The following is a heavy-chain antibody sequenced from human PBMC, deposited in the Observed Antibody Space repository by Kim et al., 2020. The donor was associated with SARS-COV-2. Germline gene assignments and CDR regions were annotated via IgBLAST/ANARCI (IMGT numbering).Heavy chain of an antibody. D-gene: IGHD3-10*01. CDR1: GFTFDDYA. CDR3: AKDNTYYYGSGSYYTPSYGMDV. Sequence: GGSLRLSCAASGFTFDDYAMHWVRQAPGKGLEWVSGISWNSGSIGYADSVKGRFTISRDNAKNSLYLQMNSLRAEDTALYYCAKDNTYYYGSGSYYTPSYGMDVWGQGTTVTVSS. V-gene: IGHV3-9*01. CDR2: ISWNSGSI. J-gene: IGHJ6*02.